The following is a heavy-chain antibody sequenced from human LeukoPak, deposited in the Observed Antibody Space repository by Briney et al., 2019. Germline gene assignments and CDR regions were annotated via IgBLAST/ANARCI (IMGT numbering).Heavy chain of an antibody. D-gene: IGHD3-10*01. V-gene: IGHV3-7*01. Sequence: GGSLRPSCAASGFTFSSYWMSWVRQAPGKGLEWVANIKQDGSEKYYVDSVKGRFTISRDNAKNSLYLQMNSLRAEDTAVYYCAQKHIDGSGSYEAYWGQGTLVTVSS. CDR1: GFTFSSYW. CDR2: IKQDGSEK. CDR3: AQKHIDGSGSYEAY. J-gene: IGHJ4*02.